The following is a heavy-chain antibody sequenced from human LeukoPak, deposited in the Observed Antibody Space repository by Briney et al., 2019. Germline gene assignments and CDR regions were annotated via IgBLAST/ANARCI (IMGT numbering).Heavy chain of an antibody. V-gene: IGHV3-48*01. CDR1: GFPFGDYG. CDR2: ISSSSSTI. D-gene: IGHD3-22*01. CDR3: ARDPNGYYDSSGYYDY. Sequence: PGGSLRLSCRTSGFPFGDYGMSWFRQAPGKGLEWVSYISSSSSTIYYADSVKGRFTISRDNAKNSLYLQMNSLRAEDTAVYYCARDPNGYYDSSGYYDYWGQGTLVTVSS. J-gene: IGHJ4*02.